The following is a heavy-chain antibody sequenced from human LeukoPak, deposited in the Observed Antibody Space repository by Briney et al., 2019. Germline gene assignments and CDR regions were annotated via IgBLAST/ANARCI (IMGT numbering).Heavy chain of an antibody. Sequence: PGGSLRLSCAASGFAFSSYAMSWVRQAPGKGLEWVSAISGSGGSTYYADSVKGRFTISRDNSKNTLYLQINSLRAEDTAVYYCAKGGGYCGGDCYELGAFDIWGQGTMVTVSS. CDR2: ISGSGGST. J-gene: IGHJ3*02. CDR3: AKGGGYCGGDCYELGAFDI. V-gene: IGHV3-23*01. CDR1: GFAFSSYA. D-gene: IGHD2-21*02.